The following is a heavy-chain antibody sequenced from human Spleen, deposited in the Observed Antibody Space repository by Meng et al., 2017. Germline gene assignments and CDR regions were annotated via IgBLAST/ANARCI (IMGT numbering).Heavy chain of an antibody. Sequence: SETLSLTCTVSGCSISSGYYWGWIRQPPGKGLEWIGSIYHSGAAYYRTSLRSRVTISVDTSKNQFSLKLSSVTAADTAVYYCARAGYCSGGSCYPFPSYGMDVWGQGTTVTVSS. J-gene: IGHJ6*02. CDR2: IYHSGAA. CDR3: ARAGYCSGGSCYPFPSYGMDV. V-gene: IGHV4-38-2*02. CDR1: GCSISSGYY. D-gene: IGHD2-15*01.